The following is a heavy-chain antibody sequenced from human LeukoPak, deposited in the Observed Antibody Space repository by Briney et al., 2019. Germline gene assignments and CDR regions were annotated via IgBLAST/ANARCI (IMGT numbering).Heavy chain of an antibody. CDR2: IRYDGSNK. V-gene: IGHV3-30*02. CDR1: GFTFNYYN. Sequence: PGGSLRLSCAASGFTFNYYNMNWVRQAPGKGLEWVAFIRYDGSNKFYADSVKGRFTISRDNSKNTLYLQMNSLRAEDTAVYYCARGPSGYHNTGGQGTLVTVSS. D-gene: IGHD5-12*01. CDR3: ARGPSGYHNT. J-gene: IGHJ4*02.